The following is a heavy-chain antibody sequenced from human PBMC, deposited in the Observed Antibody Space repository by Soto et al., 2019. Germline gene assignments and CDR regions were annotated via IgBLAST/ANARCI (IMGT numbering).Heavy chain of an antibody. D-gene: IGHD2-15*01. CDR2: IWYDGSNK. J-gene: IGHJ4*02. V-gene: IGHV3-33*01. Sequence: QVQLVESGGGVVQPGRSLRLSCAASGFTFSSYGMHWVRQAPGKGLEWVAVIWYDGSNKYYADSVKGRFTISRDNSKNQLYLQMHSLRAEGPAVYYCARDGYCSGGSCYSVPVFDYWGQGTLVTVSS. CDR1: GFTFSSYG. CDR3: ARDGYCSGGSCYSVPVFDY.